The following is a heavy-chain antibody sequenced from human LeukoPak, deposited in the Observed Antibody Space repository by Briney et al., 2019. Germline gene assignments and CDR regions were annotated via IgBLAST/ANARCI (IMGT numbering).Heavy chain of an antibody. CDR3: AKDLSSGYFYFDY. J-gene: IGHJ4*02. CDR1: GGSISSSNW. D-gene: IGHD3-22*01. V-gene: IGHV4-4*02. CDR2: IYHSGST. Sequence: SETLSLTCAVSGGSISSSNWWSWVRQPPGKGLEWIGEIYHSGSTNYNPSLKSRVTISVDKSKNQFSLKLSSVTAEDTAVYYCAKDLSSGYFYFDYWGQGTLVTVSS.